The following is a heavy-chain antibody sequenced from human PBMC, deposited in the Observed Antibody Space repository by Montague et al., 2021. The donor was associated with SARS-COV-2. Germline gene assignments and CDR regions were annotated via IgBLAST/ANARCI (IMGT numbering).Heavy chain of an antibody. D-gene: IGHD2/OR15-2a*01. CDR2: ISSSGST. CDR1: GGSISNYY. V-gene: IGHV4-59*01. Sequence: SETLSLTCTVSGGSISNYYWSWIRQPPGKGLEWIGYISSSGSTNYNPSLKSRVTISVDTSKIQFSLRLSSVTSADTAVYYCARDNPSSRRLPMTKGHYYYGMDVWGQGTLVTVSS. CDR3: ARDNPSSRRLPMTKGHYYYGMDV. J-gene: IGHJ6*02.